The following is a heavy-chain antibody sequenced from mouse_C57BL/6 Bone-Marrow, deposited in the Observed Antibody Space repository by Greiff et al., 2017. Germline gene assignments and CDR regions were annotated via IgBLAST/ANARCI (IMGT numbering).Heavy chain of an antibody. CDR3: TACEGGFAY. J-gene: IGHJ3*01. CDR2: IDPENGDT. V-gene: IGHV14-4*01. Sequence: EVKLMESGAELVRPGASVKLSCTASGFNIKDDYMNWVKQRPEQGLEWIGWIDPENGDTEYAAKFQGKATITADTSSNTAYLQLSSLTSEDTAVYYCTACEGGFAYWGKGTLVTVSA. CDR1: GFNIKDDY.